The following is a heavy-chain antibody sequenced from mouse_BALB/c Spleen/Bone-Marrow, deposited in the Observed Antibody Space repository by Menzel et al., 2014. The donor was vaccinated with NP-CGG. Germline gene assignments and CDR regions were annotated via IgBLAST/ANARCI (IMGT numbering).Heavy chain of an antibody. V-gene: IGHV5-17*02. D-gene: IGHD1-1*01. CDR3: ARSGSSSGYFDY. CDR2: ISSGSSTI. CDR1: GFTFSSFA. Sequence: EVQLVESGGGLVQPGGSRKLSCAASGFTFSSFAMHWVRRAPEKGLEWVAYISSGSSTIYYADTVKGRFTISRDNPKNTLFLQMTSLRSEDTAMYYCARSGSSSGYFDYWGQGTTLTVSS. J-gene: IGHJ2*01.